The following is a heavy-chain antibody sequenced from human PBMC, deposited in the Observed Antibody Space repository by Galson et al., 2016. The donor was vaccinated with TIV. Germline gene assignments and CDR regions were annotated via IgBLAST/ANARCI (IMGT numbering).Heavy chain of an antibody. CDR1: GDTFTGYY. V-gene: IGHV1-2*02. J-gene: IGHJ4*02. CDR2: IDPRSVAT. CDR3: ARARYGDYFDY. D-gene: IGHD4-17*01. Sequence: SVKVSCKASGDTFTGYYVHWVRQAPGQGLEWMGWIDPRSVATNYAQKFQGRVTMTRDTSISTAHMELTRLTPDDTAVYYCARARYGDYFDYWGQETLVTVSS.